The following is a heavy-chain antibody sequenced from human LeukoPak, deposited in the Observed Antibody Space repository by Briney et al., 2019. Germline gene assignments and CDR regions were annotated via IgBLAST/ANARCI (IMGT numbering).Heavy chain of an antibody. V-gene: IGHV4-34*01. CDR3: VRSSYYYDSSGTFDY. CDR2: INHSGST. Sequence: PSETLSLTCAVYGGSFSGYYWSWIRQPPGKGLEWIGEINHSGSTNYNPSLKSRVTISVDTSKNQFSLKLSSVTAADTAVYYCVRSSYYYDSSGTFDYWGQGTLVTVSS. D-gene: IGHD3-22*01. CDR1: GGSFSGYY. J-gene: IGHJ4*02.